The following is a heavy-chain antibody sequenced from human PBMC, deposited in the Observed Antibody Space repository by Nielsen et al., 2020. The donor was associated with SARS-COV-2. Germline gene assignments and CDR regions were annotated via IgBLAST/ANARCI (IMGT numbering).Heavy chain of an antibody. CDR1: GFTFSDYY. CDR2: ITSSSTYT. V-gene: IGHV3-11*05. J-gene: IGHJ4*02. D-gene: IGHD5-24*01. Sequence: GESLKISCAASGFTFSDYYLSWVRQAPGKGLEWVSYITSSSTYTNYADSVKGRFTISRDNAKNSLSLQMNSLRAEDTAVYYCAREGRKLPLDYWGQGTLVTVSS. CDR3: AREGRKLPLDY.